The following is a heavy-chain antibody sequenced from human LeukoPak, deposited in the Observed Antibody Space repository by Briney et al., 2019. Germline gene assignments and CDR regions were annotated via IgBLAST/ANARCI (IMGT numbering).Heavy chain of an antibody. J-gene: IGHJ5*02. CDR1: GGSISSYY. D-gene: IGHD6-25*01. CDR2: IYYSGST. CDR3: ARHASRDVAAAVEDWFDP. Sequence: SETLSLTCTVSGGSISSYYWSWIRQPPGKGLEWIGYIYYSGSTNYNPSLKSRVTISVDTSKNQFSLKLSSVTAADTAVYYCARHASRDVAAAVEDWFDPWGQGTLVTVSS. V-gene: IGHV4-59*08.